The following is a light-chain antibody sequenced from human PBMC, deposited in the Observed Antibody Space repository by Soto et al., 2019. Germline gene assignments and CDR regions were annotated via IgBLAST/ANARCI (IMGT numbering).Light chain of an antibody. Sequence: QSALTQPASVSRSPGQSITISCTGTSSDVGSYNLVSWYQQHPGKAPKLMIYEGSKRPSGVSNRFSGSKSGNTASLTISGLQAEDEADYYCCSYAGSSISYVFGTGTKVTVL. CDR2: EGS. V-gene: IGLV2-23*01. J-gene: IGLJ1*01. CDR1: SSDVGSYNL. CDR3: CSYAGSSISYV.